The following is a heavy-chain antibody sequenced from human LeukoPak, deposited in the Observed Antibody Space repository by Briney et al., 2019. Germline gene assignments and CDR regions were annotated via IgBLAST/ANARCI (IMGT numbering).Heavy chain of an antibody. D-gene: IGHD6-19*01. CDR1: GSTFSSYE. CDR2: ITTSGDSA. CDR3: ARVIYSGWEGELSD. Sequence: PGGSLRLSCAGSGSTFSSYEMNWVRQAPGKGLEWVSYITTSGDSAYYADSVMGRFTISRDNAKNTLYLQMNSLRAEDTAVYYCARVIYSGWEGELSDWGQGTLVTVSS. V-gene: IGHV3-48*03. J-gene: IGHJ4*02.